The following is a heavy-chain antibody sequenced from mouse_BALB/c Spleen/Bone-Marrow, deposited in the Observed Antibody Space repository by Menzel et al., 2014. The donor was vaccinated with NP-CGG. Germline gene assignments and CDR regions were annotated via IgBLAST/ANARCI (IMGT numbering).Heavy chain of an antibody. Sequence: EVKLVESGPELEKPGASVKISCKASGYSFTAYNMNWVKQSNGKSLEWIGSIDPYYGGTSYNQRFKGKATLTVDKSSSTAYMQLKNLTSEDSAVYYCTRDDSPYWYSGVWGAGTTVTVSS. V-gene: IGHV1-39*01. CDR3: TRDDSPYWYSGV. CDR1: GYSFTAYN. D-gene: IGHD2-4*01. J-gene: IGHJ1*01. CDR2: IDPYYGGT.